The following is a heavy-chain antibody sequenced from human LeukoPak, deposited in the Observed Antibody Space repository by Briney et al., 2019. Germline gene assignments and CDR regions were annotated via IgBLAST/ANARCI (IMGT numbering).Heavy chain of an antibody. Sequence: PSETLSLTCGVYSGSFSGYYWTWFRQPPGKGLEWIGEFNHSWGAKYNPSLKSRATMSVDTSKNHLSLSLNSVTAADTAVYYCAASLWFGIYPDYWGQGSLVTVSS. CDR1: SGSFSGYY. V-gene: IGHV4-34*01. CDR2: FNHSWGA. D-gene: IGHD3-10*01. CDR3: AASLWFGIYPDY. J-gene: IGHJ4*02.